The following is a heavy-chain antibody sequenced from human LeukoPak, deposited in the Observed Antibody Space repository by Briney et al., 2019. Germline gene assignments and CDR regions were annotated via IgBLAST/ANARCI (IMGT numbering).Heavy chain of an antibody. Sequence: ASVKVSCKASGYTFTSYYMHWVRQAPGQGLERMGIINPSGGSTSYAQKFQGRVTMTRDMSTSTVYMELSSLRSEDTAVYYCARAAFGDPYYYYMDVWGKGTTVTVSS. CDR3: ARAAFGDPYYYYMDV. CDR1: GYTFTSYY. D-gene: IGHD3-10*01. V-gene: IGHV1-46*01. CDR2: INPSGGST. J-gene: IGHJ6*03.